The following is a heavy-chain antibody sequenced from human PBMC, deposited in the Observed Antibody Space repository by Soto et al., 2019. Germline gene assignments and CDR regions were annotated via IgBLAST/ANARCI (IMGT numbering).Heavy chain of an antibody. CDR2: IFYTGTT. J-gene: IGHJ6*02. V-gene: IGHV4-30-4*01. Sequence: QVQLQESGPGLVKPSQTLSLTCTVSGGSISSGNYYSSWIRQPPGKGLEWIGYIFYTGTTYYNPSFKRRVTVSIDTSKNQFSLNLRSVTAAATAAYYCARDRHFDWLSGGYYSYGMDVWGQGTTVTVSS. CDR3: ARDRHFDWLSGGYYSYGMDV. CDR1: GGSISSGNYY. D-gene: IGHD3-9*01.